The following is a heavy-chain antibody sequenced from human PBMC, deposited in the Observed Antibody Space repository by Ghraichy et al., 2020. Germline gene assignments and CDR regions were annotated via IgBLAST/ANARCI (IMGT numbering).Heavy chain of an antibody. J-gene: IGHJ4*02. CDR3: ARVGYDILTGYSCFDY. V-gene: IGHV4-34*01. CDR1: GGSFSGYY. Sequence: SETLSLTCAVYGGSFSGYYWSWIRQPPGKGLEWIGEINHSGSTNYNPSLKSRVTISVDTSKNQFSLKLSSVTAADTAVYYCARVGYDILTGYSCFDYWGQGTLVTVSS. D-gene: IGHD3-9*01. CDR2: INHSGST.